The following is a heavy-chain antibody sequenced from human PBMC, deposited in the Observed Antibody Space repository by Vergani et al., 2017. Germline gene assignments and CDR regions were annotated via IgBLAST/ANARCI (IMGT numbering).Heavy chain of an antibody. D-gene: IGHD6-13*01. CDR1: GGSFSGYY. CDR3: ARGKLVHQYSSSWKPIDY. J-gene: IGHJ4*02. Sequence: QVQLQQWGAGLLKPSETLSLTCAVYGGSFSGYYWSWIRQPPGEGLEWIGEINHSGSTNYNPSLKSRVTISVDTSKNQFSLKLSAVTAADTAVYYCARGKLVHQYSSSWKPIDYWGQGTLVTVSS. V-gene: IGHV4-34*01. CDR2: INHSGST.